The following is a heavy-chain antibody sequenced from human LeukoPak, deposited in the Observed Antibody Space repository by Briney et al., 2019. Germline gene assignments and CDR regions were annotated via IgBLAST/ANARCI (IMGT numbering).Heavy chain of an antibody. CDR1: GFTFSSYA. J-gene: IGHJ6*02. V-gene: IGHV3-30-3*01. D-gene: IGHD3-22*01. CDR3: ARDHSSGYYYALYYYYYYGMDV. Sequence: PGGSLRLSCAASGFTFSSYAMHWVRQAPGKGLEWVAVISYDGSNKYYADSAKGRFTISRDNSKNTLYLQMNSLRAEDTAVYYCARDHSSGYYYALYYYYYYGMDVWGQGTTVTVSS. CDR2: ISYDGSNK.